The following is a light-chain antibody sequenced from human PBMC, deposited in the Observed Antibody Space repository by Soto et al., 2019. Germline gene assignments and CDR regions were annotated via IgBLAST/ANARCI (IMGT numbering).Light chain of an antibody. CDR2: GAS. CDR3: QQYGSSPGIT. J-gene: IGKJ5*01. V-gene: IGKV3-20*01. CDR1: QSVSSSY. Sequence: EVVLTQSPGTLCLSPGARATLSCRSSQSVSSSYLAWYQQKPGQAPRLLIYGASTRATGIPHRFSGSGSGTDFTLTISRLEPEDFAVYYCQQYGSSPGITFGQGTRLDIK.